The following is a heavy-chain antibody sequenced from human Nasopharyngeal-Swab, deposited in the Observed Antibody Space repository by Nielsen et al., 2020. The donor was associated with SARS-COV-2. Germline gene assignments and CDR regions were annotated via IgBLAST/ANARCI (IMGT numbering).Heavy chain of an antibody. CDR3: ARDSSSWYRKGLYYYGMDV. CDR2: INPNSGGT. CDR1: GYTFTGYY. J-gene: IGHJ6*02. D-gene: IGHD6-13*01. Sequence: ASVKVSCKASGYTFTGYYMHWVRQAPGQGLEWMGWINPNSGGTNYAQKFQGRVTMTRDTSISTAYMELSRLRSDDTAVYYCARDSSSWYRKGLYYYGMDVWGQGTTVTVSS. V-gene: IGHV1-2*02.